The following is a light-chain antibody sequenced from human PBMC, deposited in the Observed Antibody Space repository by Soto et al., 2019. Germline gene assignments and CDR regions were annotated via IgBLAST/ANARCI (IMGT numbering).Light chain of an antibody. CDR1: QTINTN. V-gene: IGKV3-15*01. Sequence: DIVMTQSPATLSVSPGERATLPCRASQTINTNLAWYQQKPGQAPSLLIFGASTRAIAIPARFSGSGSGTEFTLTISSLQSEDFAVYYCQHYNEWPLTFGGGTKVEIK. J-gene: IGKJ4*01. CDR2: GAS. CDR3: QHYNEWPLT.